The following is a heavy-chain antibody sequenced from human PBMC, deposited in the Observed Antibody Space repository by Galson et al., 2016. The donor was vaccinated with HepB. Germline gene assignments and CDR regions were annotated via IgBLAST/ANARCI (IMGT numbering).Heavy chain of an antibody. CDR1: GFTFSDYH. V-gene: IGHV3-11*04. Sequence: SLRLSCAASGFTFSDYHMNWIRQAPGKGLEWISYISNRSSTIYYADSVKGRFTISRDNAKNSLFLQMNSLRAEDTAVYYCVRGGDTVIGAAFDVWGQGTMVTVSS. J-gene: IGHJ3*01. CDR3: VRGGDTVIGAAFDV. CDR2: ISNRSSTI. D-gene: IGHD5-18*01.